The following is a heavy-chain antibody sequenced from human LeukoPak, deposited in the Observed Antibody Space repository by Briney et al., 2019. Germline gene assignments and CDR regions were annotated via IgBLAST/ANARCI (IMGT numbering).Heavy chain of an antibody. V-gene: IGHV3-23*01. CDR2: SSGSGVTP. J-gene: IGHJ3*02. CDR3: AKVDITGTIPGAFDI. CDR1: GFTFSSYV. D-gene: IGHD1/OR15-1a*01. Sequence: GGSLRLSCAASGFTFSSYVMSWVRQAPGKGLEWVSASSGSGVTPYYADSVEGRFTISRDNSKNTLDLHLNSLRAEDTAMFYCAKVDITGTIPGAFDIWGQGTMVTVSS.